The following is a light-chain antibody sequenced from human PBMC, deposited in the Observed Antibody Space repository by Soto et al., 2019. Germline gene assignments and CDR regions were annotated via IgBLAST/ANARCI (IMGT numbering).Light chain of an antibody. V-gene: IGLV3-21*04. CDR2: YDS. CDR3: QVWDSSSDHYV. CDR1: NIGSKS. J-gene: IGLJ1*01. Sequence: YELTQPPSVSVAPGKTARITCGGNNIGSKSVHWYQQKPGQAPVLVIYYDSDRPSGIPERFSGYNSGNTATLTISRVEAGDEADYYCQVWDSSSDHYVFVTGTKLTVL.